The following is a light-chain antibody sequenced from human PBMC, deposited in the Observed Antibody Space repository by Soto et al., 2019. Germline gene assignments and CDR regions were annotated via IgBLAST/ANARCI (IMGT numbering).Light chain of an antibody. J-gene: IGLJ2*01. CDR1: TSDFGMYNF. CDR2: EVT. V-gene: IGLV2-8*01. CDR3: SSYGVRTSVI. Sequence: QSALTQPPSVSGSPGQSVTISCTGTTSDFGMYNFVSWYQHHPGKAPKLMIYEVTNRPSGVPDRFSGSKSGNTASLTVSGLQAEDEADYYCSSYGVRTSVIFGGGTKLTVL.